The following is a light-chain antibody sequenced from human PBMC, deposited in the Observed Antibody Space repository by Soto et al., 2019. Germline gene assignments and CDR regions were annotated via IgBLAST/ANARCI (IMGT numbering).Light chain of an antibody. CDR2: GAS. CDR3: LHDYNYPYT. CDR1: QGIRNA. Sequence: AIQMTQSPSSLSASVGDRVTITCRASQGIRNALGWYQQKSGKAPKLLIYGASSLQSGVPSRFSGSGSGTDFTLTISSLQPEDFATYYCLHDYNYPYTFGQGTKVEIK. V-gene: IGKV1-6*01. J-gene: IGKJ2*01.